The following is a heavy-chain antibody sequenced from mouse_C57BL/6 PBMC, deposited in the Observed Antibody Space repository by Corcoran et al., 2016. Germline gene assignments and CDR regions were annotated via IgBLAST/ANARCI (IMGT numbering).Heavy chain of an antibody. CDR1: GYTFTDYY. Sequence: EVQLQQSGPVLVKPGASVKMSCKASGYTFTDYYMNWVKQSHGKSLEWIGDINPNNGGTIYNQKFKGKATLTVDKSSSTAYMELRSLTSEDTAVYYCARGGAMDYWGQGTSVTVSS. CDR2: INPNNGGT. CDR3: ARGGAMDY. J-gene: IGHJ4*01. V-gene: IGHV1-18*01.